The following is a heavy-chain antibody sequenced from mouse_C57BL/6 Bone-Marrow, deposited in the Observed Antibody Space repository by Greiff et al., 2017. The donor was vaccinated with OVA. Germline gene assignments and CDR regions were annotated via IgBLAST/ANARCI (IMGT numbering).Heavy chain of an antibody. CDR3: TRLLDAMDY. Sequence: EVQLVESGGDLVKPGGSLKLSCAASGFTFSSYGMSWVRQTPDKRLEWVATISSGGDYIYYADTVKGRFTISRDNARNTLYLPMSSLKSEDTAMYYCTRLLDAMDYWGQGTSVTVSS. D-gene: IGHD2-1*01. CDR1: GFTFSSYG. CDR2: ISSGGDYI. V-gene: IGHV5-6*01. J-gene: IGHJ4*01.